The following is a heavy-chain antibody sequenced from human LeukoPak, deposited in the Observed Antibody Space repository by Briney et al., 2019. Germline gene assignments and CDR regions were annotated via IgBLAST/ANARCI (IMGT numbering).Heavy chain of an antibody. CDR3: ATPSRNYCDSSGYSFDY. CDR2: ISGSGGST. CDR1: GFTFSSYA. D-gene: IGHD3-22*01. V-gene: IGHV3-23*01. J-gene: IGHJ4*02. Sequence: PGGSLRLSCAASGFTFSSYAMSWVSQAPGKGLEWVSAISGSGGSTYYADSVKGRFTISRDNSKNTLYLQMNSLRAEDTAVYYCATPSRNYCDSSGYSFDYWGQGTLVTVSS.